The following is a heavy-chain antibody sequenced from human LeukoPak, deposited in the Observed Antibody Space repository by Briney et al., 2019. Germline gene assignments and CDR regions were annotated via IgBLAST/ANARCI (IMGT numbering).Heavy chain of an antibody. CDR1: GFTFSSYW. CDR3: ARQGYYDSSGYLHY. D-gene: IGHD3-22*01. J-gene: IGHJ4*02. V-gene: IGHV3-23*01. Sequence: GGSLRLSCAASGFTFSSYWMSWVRQAPGKGLEWVSAISGSGGSTYYADSVKRRFTISRDNSKNTLYLQMNSLRAEDTAVYYCARQGYYDSSGYLHYWGQGTLVTVSS. CDR2: ISGSGGST.